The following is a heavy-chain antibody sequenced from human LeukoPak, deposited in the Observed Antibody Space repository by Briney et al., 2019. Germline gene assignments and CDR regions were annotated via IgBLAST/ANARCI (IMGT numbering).Heavy chain of an antibody. D-gene: IGHD3-10*01. J-gene: IGHJ4*02. CDR1: GFTVSSNY. CDR3: ARDSYGSGTYYHGY. Sequence: GGSLRLSCAASGFTVSSNYMSWVRQAPGKGLEWVSVIYGGGTSYYADSVKGRFTISRDNSKNTLYLQMNSLRAEDSAVYYCARDSYGSGTYYHGYWGQGTLVIVSS. V-gene: IGHV3-66*01. CDR2: IYGGGTS.